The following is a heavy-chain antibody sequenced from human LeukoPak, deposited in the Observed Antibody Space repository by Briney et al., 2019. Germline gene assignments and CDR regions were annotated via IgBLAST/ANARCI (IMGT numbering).Heavy chain of an antibody. CDR1: GYTFTSYA. J-gene: IGHJ3*02. CDR3: ARGPSFFFAFDI. D-gene: IGHD2/OR15-2a*01. V-gene: IGHV1-3*01. CDR2: INAGNGNT. Sequence: ASVTVSCKASGYTFTSYAMHWVRQAPGQRLEWMGWINAGNGNTKYSQKFQGRVTITRDTSASTAYMELSSLRSEDTAVYYCARGPSFFFAFDIWGQGTMVTVSS.